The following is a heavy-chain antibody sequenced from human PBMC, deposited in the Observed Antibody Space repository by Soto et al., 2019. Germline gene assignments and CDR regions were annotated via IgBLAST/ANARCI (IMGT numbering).Heavy chain of an antibody. Sequence: QVQLVQSGAEVRQPASSVKVSCKTSGGTFSSYAISWVRQAPGQGLEWMGGIVPIVDTSTYAQKFQGRVTITADESTSTAYMELSSLRSDDTAIYYCVRVVAIPGYPDNWGQGTLVTVSS. J-gene: IGHJ4*02. CDR3: VRVVAIPGYPDN. D-gene: IGHD5-12*01. V-gene: IGHV1-69*12. CDR1: GGTFSSYA. CDR2: IVPIVDTS.